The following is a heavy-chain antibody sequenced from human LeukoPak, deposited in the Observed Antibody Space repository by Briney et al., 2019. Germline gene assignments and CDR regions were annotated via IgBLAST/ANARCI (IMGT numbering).Heavy chain of an antibody. J-gene: IGHJ4*02. CDR1: GDSVSVNRAA. D-gene: IGHD7-27*01. Sequence: ASQTLSLTCAISGDSVSVNRAAWDSVRQSPSRVLGMLGRTYYRSKWYNDYAVSVKSRITINPAKSKKQFSLQLNSVTPEDTAVYYCARDTWGFVDYWGEGTLGTVSS. CDR2: TYYRSKWYN. CDR3: ARDTWGFVDY. V-gene: IGHV6-1*01.